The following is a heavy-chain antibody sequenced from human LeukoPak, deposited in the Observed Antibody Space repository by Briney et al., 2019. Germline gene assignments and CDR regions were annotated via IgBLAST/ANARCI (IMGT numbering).Heavy chain of an antibody. D-gene: IGHD5-12*01. CDR1: GFTFSTYA. Sequence: PGGSLRLSCAASGFTFSTYAMSWARQAPSRGLEWVSAISGSGATTHYADSEQGRFTISRDNSKNTLSLQMNSLRADDTAVYYCARGYSGEYGMDVWGQGTTVTVAS. CDR2: ISGSGATT. J-gene: IGHJ6*02. V-gene: IGHV3-23*01. CDR3: ARGYSGEYGMDV.